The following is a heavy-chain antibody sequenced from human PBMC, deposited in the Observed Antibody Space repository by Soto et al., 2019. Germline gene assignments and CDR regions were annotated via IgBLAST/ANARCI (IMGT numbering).Heavy chain of an antibody. CDR1: GYTFTSYA. D-gene: IGHD2-2*01. J-gene: IGHJ5*02. Sequence: QVQLVQSGAEVKKPGASVKVSCKASGYTFTSYAMHWVRQAPGQRLEWMGWINAGNGNTKYSQKFQGRVTITRDTSASTAYMELSSLRSEDTAVYYCAREWRDIVVVPAALSFDPWGQGTLVTVSS. V-gene: IGHV1-3*01. CDR2: INAGNGNT. CDR3: AREWRDIVVVPAALSFDP.